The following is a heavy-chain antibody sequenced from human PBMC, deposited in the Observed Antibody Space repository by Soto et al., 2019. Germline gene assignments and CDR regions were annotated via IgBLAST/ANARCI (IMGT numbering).Heavy chain of an antibody. CDR2: IYSGGST. J-gene: IGHJ5*02. CDR1: GFTVSSNY. Sequence: EVQLVESGGGLVQPGGSLRLSCAASGFTVSSNYMSWVRQAPGKGLEWVSVIYSGGSTYYADSVKGRFTISRDNSXXXXXXXXXXXXXXXXXXXXXXXXXXXXGSEDPWGQGTLVTVSS. CDR3: XXXXXXXGSEDP. D-gene: IGHD3-10*01. V-gene: IGHV3-66*01.